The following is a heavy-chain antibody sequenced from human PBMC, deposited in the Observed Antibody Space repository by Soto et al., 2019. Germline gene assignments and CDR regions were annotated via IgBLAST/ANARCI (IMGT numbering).Heavy chain of an antibody. D-gene: IGHD3-10*01. CDR1: GGSISSSSYY. J-gene: IGHJ5*02. CDR2: IYYSGST. V-gene: IGHV4-39*01. CDR3: ARGGEVRGVIRVLRDWFDP. Sequence: QLQLQESGPGLVKPSETLSLTCTVSGGSISSSSYYWGWIRQPPGKGLEWIGSIYYSGSTYYNPSLRSRVTISVDTSKNQFSLKLSSVAGVGTAVYYCARGGEVRGVIRVLRDWFDPWGQGTLVPVSS.